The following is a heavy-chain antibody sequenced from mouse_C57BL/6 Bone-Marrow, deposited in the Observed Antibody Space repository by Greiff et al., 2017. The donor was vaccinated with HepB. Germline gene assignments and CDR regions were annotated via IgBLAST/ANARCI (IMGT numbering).Heavy chain of an antibody. CDR3: ARGGIYYGYGRAMDY. J-gene: IGHJ4*01. CDR1: GFTFSDYG. D-gene: IGHD2-2*01. Sequence: EVKLMESGGGLVKPGGSLKLSCAASGFTFSDYGMHWVRQAPEKGLEWVAYISSGSSTIYYADTVKGRFTISRDNAKNTLFLQMTRLRSEDTAMYYCARGGIYYGYGRAMDYWGQGTSVTVSS. CDR2: ISSGSSTI. V-gene: IGHV5-17*01.